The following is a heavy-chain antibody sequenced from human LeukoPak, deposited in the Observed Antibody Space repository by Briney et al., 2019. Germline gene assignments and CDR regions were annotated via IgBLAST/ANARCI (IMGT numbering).Heavy chain of an antibody. V-gene: IGHV3-11*04. Sequence: GGSLRLSCAASGFTFSDYYMSWVRQAPGKGLEWVSYISSSGSTIYYADSVKGRFTISRDNAKNSLYLQMNSLRAEDTAVYYCARTEYYYDSSGYYYSYYFDYWGQGTLVTVSS. D-gene: IGHD3-22*01. CDR2: ISSSGSTI. J-gene: IGHJ4*02. CDR3: ARTEYYYDSSGYYYSYYFDY. CDR1: GFTFSDYY.